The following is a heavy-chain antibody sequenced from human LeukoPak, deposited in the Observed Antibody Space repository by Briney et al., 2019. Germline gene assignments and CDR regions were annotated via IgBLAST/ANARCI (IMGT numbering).Heavy chain of an antibody. CDR3: ATAAYNWNYYFDY. D-gene: IGHD1-7*01. CDR1: GFTFSSYW. Sequence: GGSLRLSCAASGFTFSSYWMSWVRQAPGKGLEWVANIKQDGSEKHYVDSVKGRFTISRDNAKDSLYLQMNSLRAEDTAVYYCATAAYNWNYYFDYRGQGTLVSVSS. V-gene: IGHV3-7*01. CDR2: IKQDGSEK. J-gene: IGHJ4*02.